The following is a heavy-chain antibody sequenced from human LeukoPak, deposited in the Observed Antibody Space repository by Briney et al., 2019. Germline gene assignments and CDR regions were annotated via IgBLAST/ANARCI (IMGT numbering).Heavy chain of an antibody. CDR1: GFTFSSYD. J-gene: IGHJ3*02. CDR2: IGTAGDT. D-gene: IGHD6-19*01. CDR3: ARGGGAVAGTRFVAFDI. V-gene: IGHV3-13*01. Sequence: GGSLRLSCAASGFTFSSYDMHWVRQATGKGLEWVSAIGTAGDTYYPGSVKGRFTISRENAKNSLYLQMNSLRAGDTAVYYRARGGGAVAGTRFVAFDIWGQGTMVTVSS.